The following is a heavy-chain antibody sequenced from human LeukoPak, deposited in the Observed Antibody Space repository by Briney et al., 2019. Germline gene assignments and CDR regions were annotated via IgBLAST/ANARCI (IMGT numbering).Heavy chain of an antibody. J-gene: IGHJ4*02. Sequence: ASVKVSCKASGYTFTNYGISWVRQAPGQGLEWMGWISAYNGNTNHAQSLQGRVTMTTDTTTSTAYMELRSLRSDDTAVYYCARDSSPWLVLDYWGQGTLVTVSS. CDR2: ISAYNGNT. V-gene: IGHV1-18*04. CDR1: GYTFTNYG. D-gene: IGHD6-19*01. CDR3: ARDSSPWLVLDY.